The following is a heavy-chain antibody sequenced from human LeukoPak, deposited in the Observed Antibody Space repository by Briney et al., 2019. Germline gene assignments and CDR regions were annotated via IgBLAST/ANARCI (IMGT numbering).Heavy chain of an antibody. J-gene: IGHJ6*03. CDR1: GYSFTSYW. V-gene: IGHV5-51*01. D-gene: IGHD5-18*01. CDR3: ARQGSGYSPTYYYYMDV. CDR2: IYPGDSDT. Sequence: GESLQISCKGSGYSFTSYWIGWVRQMPGKGLEWMGVIYPGDSDTRYSPSFQGQVTISADKSISTAYLQWSSLKASDTAMYYCARQGSGYSPTYYYYMDVWGKGTTVTISS.